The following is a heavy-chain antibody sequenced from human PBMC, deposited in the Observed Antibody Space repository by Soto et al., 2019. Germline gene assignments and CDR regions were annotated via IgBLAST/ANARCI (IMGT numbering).Heavy chain of an antibody. V-gene: IGHV3-66*01. J-gene: IGHJ6*02. D-gene: IGHD3-3*01. CDR1: GFTVSSNY. Sequence: EVQLVESGGGLVQPGGSLRLSCAASGFTVSSNYMSWVRQAPGKGLEWVSVIYSGGSTYYADSVKGRFTISRDNSKNTLYLQRNSLRAEDTAVYYCARNWVTIFGVADYGMDVWGQGTTVTVSS. CDR2: IYSGGST. CDR3: ARNWVTIFGVADYGMDV.